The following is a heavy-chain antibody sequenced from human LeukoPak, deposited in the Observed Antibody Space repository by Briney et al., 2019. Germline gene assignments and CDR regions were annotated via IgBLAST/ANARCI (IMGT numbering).Heavy chain of an antibody. J-gene: IGHJ4*02. V-gene: IGHV4-4*02. CDR3: AREGGFYRPLDY. CDR1: GGSVTSTNW. Sequence: ASETLSLTCRVSGGSVTSTNWWTWVRQPPGKGLEWIGEVHLDGRTNYNPSLKSRLTMSVDLSENHISLKLTSVTAADTAVYYCAREGGFYRPLDYSGQGTLVTVSS. CDR2: VHLDGRT. D-gene: IGHD3-3*01.